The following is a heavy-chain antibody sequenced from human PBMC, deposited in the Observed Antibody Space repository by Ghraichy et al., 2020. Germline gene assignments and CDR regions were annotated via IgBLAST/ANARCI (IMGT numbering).Heavy chain of an antibody. V-gene: IGHV1-2*02. D-gene: IGHD3/OR15-3a*01. Sequence: ASVKVSCKASGYTFSDYYIHWVRQAPGQGLEWIGYINPKSGGTNYAQNFQGRVTMTTIKSIGTAYMELRRLSFGDTAVYYCARERVKHTDYFDFNASNHWRQGTLVTV. CDR1: GYTFSDYY. CDR3: ARERVKHTDYFDFNASNH. J-gene: IGHJ5*02. CDR2: INPKSGGT.